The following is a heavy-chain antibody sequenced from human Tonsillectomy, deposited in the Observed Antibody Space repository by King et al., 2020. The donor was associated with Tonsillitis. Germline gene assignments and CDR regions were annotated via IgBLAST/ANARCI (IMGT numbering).Heavy chain of an antibody. CDR2: ITWNGHSI. Sequence: VQLVESGGGLIQPGRSLRLSCAASGFTFDDYAMHWVRHAPGKGLEWVSGITWNGHSIGYADSVRGRFTISRDNAKNSLFLQMNSLRAEDTAFYYCAKDPGYYDISGYHFEYFHHWGQGTLVTVSS. CDR3: AKDPGYYDISGYHFEYFHH. V-gene: IGHV3-9*01. CDR1: GFTFDDYA. D-gene: IGHD3-22*01. J-gene: IGHJ1*01.